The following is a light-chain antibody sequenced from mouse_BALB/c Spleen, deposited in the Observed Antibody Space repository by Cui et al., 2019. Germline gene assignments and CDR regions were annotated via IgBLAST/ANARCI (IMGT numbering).Light chain of an antibody. J-gene: IGKJ4*01. V-gene: IGKV4-55*01. Sequence: QIVLTQSPAIMSASPGEKVTMTCSASSSVSYMYWYQQKPGSSPRLLIYDTSNLASGGPVRFSGSGSGTSYSLTISRMEAEDAATYYCQKWSSSGTFGSGTKLEIK. CDR3: QKWSSSGT. CDR1: SSVSY. CDR2: DTS.